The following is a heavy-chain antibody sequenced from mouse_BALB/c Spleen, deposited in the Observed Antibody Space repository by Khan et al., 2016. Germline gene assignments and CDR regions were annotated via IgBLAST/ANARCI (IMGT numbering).Heavy chain of an antibody. V-gene: IGHV1-20*02. CDR3: ARDYCSPRDAMDY. J-gene: IGHJ4*01. CDR1: GYSFIGYF. D-gene: IGHD1-1*01. CDR2: INPYNGDT. Sequence: VQLKESGPELVKPGASVKISCKASGYSFIGYFMNWVMQSHGKSLEWIGRINPYNGDTFYNQKFKGKATLTVDKSSSTAHMELRSLASEDSAVYYCARDYCSPRDAMDYWGQGTSVTVSS.